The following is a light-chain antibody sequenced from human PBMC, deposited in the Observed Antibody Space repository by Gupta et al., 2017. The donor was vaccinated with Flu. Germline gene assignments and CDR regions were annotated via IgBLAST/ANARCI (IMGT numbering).Light chain of an antibody. Sequence: IVLTQSPGTLSLSPGERATLSCRASQDIAYNNLAWYQQRPGQAPRLLIYGALNRAAGIPDRFSGSGFGTDFTLSISRLEPEDFAMYYCQQFGRSITFGGGTKVEIK. V-gene: IGKV3-20*01. CDR3: QQFGRSIT. CDR1: QDIAYNN. J-gene: IGKJ4*01. CDR2: GAL.